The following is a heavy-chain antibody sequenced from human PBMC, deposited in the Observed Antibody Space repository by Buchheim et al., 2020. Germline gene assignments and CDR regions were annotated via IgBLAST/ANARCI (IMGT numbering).Heavy chain of an antibody. CDR1: GFTFSSYA. V-gene: IGHV3-23*01. J-gene: IGHJ4*02. CDR3: AKGSVSLDFWRAYYLDH. D-gene: IGHD3-3*01. CDR2: ISGSGTSV. Sequence: EVQLLESGGGLVQPGGSLRLSCAASGFTFSSYAMTWVRQAQGKGLEWVSLISGSGTSVYYADSMRGRLTITNNNSKNTLSLQMKNLRVDDTALYYCAKGSVSLDFWRAYYLDHWGQGTL.